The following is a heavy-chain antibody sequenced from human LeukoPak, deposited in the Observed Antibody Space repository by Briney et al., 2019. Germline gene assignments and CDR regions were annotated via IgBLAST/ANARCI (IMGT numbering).Heavy chain of an antibody. Sequence: GSLRLYCAASAFAISTYWMDWLRQAPGKGLEWVDNVNQDGSVKHYVDSVRGRLTISRHNARSSVYLQMNALRVEDTAVYYCTRDFVFWGQGTLVTASS. D-gene: IGHD3-3*01. V-gene: IGHV3-7*01. CDR1: AFAISTYW. CDR2: VNQDGSVK. J-gene: IGHJ4*02. CDR3: TRDFVF.